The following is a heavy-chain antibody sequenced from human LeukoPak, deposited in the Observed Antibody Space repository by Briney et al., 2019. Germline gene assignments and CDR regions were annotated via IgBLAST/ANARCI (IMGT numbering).Heavy chain of an antibody. J-gene: IGHJ4*02. Sequence: SETLSLTCTVSGGSISSSSYYWGWIRQPPGKGLEWIGSIYYSGSTYYNPSLKSRVTISVDTSKNQFSLKLNSVTPEDTAVYYCAREKYSSGWYYFDYWGQGTLVTVSS. CDR2: IYYSGST. CDR1: GGSISSSSYY. CDR3: AREKYSSGWYYFDY. V-gene: IGHV4-39*07. D-gene: IGHD6-19*01.